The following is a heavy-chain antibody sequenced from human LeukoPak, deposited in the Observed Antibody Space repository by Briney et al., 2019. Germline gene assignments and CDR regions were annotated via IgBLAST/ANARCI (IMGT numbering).Heavy chain of an antibody. CDR1: GGTFSSYA. Sequence: SVTVSFKASGGTFSSYAISWVRQAPGQGLEWMGRIIPILGIANYAQKFQGRVTITADKSTSTAYMELSSLRSEDTAVYYCARDPLVRGVFDYWGQGTLVTVSS. D-gene: IGHD3-10*01. CDR2: IIPILGIA. J-gene: IGHJ4*02. CDR3: ARDPLVRGVFDY. V-gene: IGHV1-69*04.